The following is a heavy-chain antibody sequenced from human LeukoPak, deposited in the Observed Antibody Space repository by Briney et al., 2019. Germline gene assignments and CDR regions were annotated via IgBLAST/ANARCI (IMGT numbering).Heavy chain of an antibody. CDR1: GFTFSNAW. D-gene: IGHD1-26*01. Sequence: DGSLRLSCAASGFTFSNAWMSWVRQAPGKGLEWVSYISSSGSTIYYAESVKGRFTISRDNAKNSLYLQMNSLRAEDTAVYYCAGGSYSSFDYWGQGTLVPVSS. J-gene: IGHJ4*02. CDR3: AGGSYSSFDY. V-gene: IGHV3-11*04. CDR2: ISSSGSTI.